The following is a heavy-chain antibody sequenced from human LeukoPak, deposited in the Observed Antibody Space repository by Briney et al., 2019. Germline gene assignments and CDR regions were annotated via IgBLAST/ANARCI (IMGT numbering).Heavy chain of an antibody. CDR3: ARVATSSLDY. CDR1: GFTFSSYG. Sequence: PGRSLRLSCAASGFTFSSYGMHWVRQAPGKGLEWAALIWYDGSKNYYGESVKGRFTISRDNVQNTLHLQMNSLRAEDTAVYYCARVATSSLDYWGQGTLVTVSS. J-gene: IGHJ4*02. D-gene: IGHD2-2*01. V-gene: IGHV3-33*01. CDR2: IWYDGSKN.